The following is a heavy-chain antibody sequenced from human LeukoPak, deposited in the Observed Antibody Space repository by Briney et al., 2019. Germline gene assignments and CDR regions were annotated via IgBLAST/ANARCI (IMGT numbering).Heavy chain of an antibody. J-gene: IGHJ5*02. CDR2: IYTSGST. CDR1: GDSLSRYC. V-gene: IGHV4-4*09. D-gene: IGHD3-10*02. Sequence: PSETLSLTCTVSGDSLSRYCWSWVRQPPGKGLEWIGYIYTSGSTDYNPSLKSRVTMSVDTFKNQFSMELRFLTAADTAVYYCATSYDVKTAPYDRWGQGTLVTVSS. CDR3: ATSYDVKTAPYDR.